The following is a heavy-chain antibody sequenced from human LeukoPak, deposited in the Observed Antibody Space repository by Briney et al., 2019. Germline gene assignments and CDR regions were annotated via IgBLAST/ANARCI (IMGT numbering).Heavy chain of an antibody. CDR3: AKASLRFGEPYYFDY. CDR2: ISWNSGSI. CDR1: GFTFDDYA. Sequence: SLRLSCAASGFTFDDYAMHWVRQAPGKGLEWVSGISWNSGSIGYADSVKGRFTISRDNAKNSLYLQMNSLRAEDTALYYCAKASLRFGEPYYFDYWGQGTLVTVSS. V-gene: IGHV3-9*01. J-gene: IGHJ4*02. D-gene: IGHD3-10*01.